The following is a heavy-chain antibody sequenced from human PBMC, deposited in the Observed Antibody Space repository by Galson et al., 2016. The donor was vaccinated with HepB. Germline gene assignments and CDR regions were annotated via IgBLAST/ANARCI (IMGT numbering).Heavy chain of an antibody. Sequence: SVKVSCKVSGGSFSGYAFAWVRQAPGQGLEWMGRVIPMVGMAKYAQKFQGRVTLTADTSTKTAYMEFNSLTSEDTAIYYCARVDCSGSNCHWAYWGQGTLVTVSS. J-gene: IGHJ4*02. CDR1: GGSFSGYA. CDR2: VIPMVGMA. CDR3: ARVDCSGSNCHWAY. V-gene: IGHV1-69*04. D-gene: IGHD2-15*01.